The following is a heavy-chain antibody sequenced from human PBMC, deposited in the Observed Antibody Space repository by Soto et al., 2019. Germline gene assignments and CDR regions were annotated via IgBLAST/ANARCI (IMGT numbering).Heavy chain of an antibody. CDR1: GFTFSSYG. CDR3: ARGNYLGAFDI. CDR2: IWYDGSNK. D-gene: IGHD3-10*01. Sequence: QVQLVESGGGVVQPGRSLRLSCAASGFTFSSYGMHWVRQAPGKGLEWVAVIWYDGSNKYYADSVKGRFTIPRDNSKNTLYLQMNSLRAEDTAVYYCARGNYLGAFDIWGQGTMVTVSS. V-gene: IGHV3-33*01. J-gene: IGHJ3*02.